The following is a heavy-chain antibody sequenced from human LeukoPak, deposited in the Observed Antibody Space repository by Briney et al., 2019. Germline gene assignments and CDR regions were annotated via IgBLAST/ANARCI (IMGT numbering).Heavy chain of an antibody. CDR3: AREGEGAQGDFDY. V-gene: IGHV1-2*02. CDR2: INPNSGGT. CDR1: GYTFTGYY. J-gene: IGHJ4*02. Sequence: ASVKVSCKASGYTFTGYYMHWVRQAPGQGLEWMGWINPNSGGTNYAQKFQGRVTMTRDTSISTAYMELSRLRSDDTAVYYCAREGEGAQGDFDYWGQGTLVTVSS. D-gene: IGHD1-26*01.